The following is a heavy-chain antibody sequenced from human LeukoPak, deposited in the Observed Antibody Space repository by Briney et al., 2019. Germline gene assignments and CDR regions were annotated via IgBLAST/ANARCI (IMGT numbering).Heavy chain of an antibody. CDR1: GGSISCYY. Sequence: SETLSLTCTVSGGSISCYYWSWIRQPPGKGPEWIGFMFYSGTTNYNPSLKSRVTISVDTSKNQLSLKLSSVTAADTAVYYCARLGAGNWFDPWGQGTLVTVSA. CDR2: MFYSGTT. CDR3: ARLGAGNWFDP. J-gene: IGHJ5*02. V-gene: IGHV4-59*08. D-gene: IGHD6-13*01.